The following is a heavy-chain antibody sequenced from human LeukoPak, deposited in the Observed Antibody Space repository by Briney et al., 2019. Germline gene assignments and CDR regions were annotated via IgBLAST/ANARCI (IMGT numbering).Heavy chain of an antibody. Sequence: GGSLRLSCAASGFTFSGFWMHWVRQAPGKGLVWVSCISFDGSDATYADSVKSRFTISRDNAKNTLYLQMNSLRAEDTAVYYCAKWEASITIFGVVSSTYAFDIWGRGTMVTVSS. CDR2: ISFDGSDA. CDR3: AKWEASITIFGVVSSTYAFDI. J-gene: IGHJ3*02. V-gene: IGHV3-74*01. CDR1: GFTFSGFW. D-gene: IGHD3-3*01.